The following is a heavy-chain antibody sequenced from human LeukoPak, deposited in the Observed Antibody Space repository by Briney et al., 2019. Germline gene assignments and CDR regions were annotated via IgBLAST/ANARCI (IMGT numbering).Heavy chain of an antibody. Sequence: GGSLRLSCAASGFTFSTYTMSWVRQAPGKGLEWVANIKQDGSEKYYVDSVKGRFTISRDNAKNSLYLQMNSLRAEDTAVYYCAGSYYDIRAKYYFDYWGQGTLVTVSS. J-gene: IGHJ4*02. V-gene: IGHV3-7*03. CDR2: IKQDGSEK. CDR3: AGSYYDIRAKYYFDY. CDR1: GFTFSTYT. D-gene: IGHD3-22*01.